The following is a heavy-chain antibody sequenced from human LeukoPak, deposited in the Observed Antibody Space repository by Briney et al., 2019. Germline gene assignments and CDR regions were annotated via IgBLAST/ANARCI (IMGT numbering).Heavy chain of an antibody. J-gene: IGHJ4*02. CDR3: AKVWQQPFYYFDC. Sequence: PGGSLRLSCGASGFTFSSYAMNWVREARGEGLEGVSGISGSGESTYYADSVKGRFTISRENSKNTLYLQMNSLRAEDTAVYYCAKVWQQPFYYFDCWGQGTLVTVSS. D-gene: IGHD6-13*01. V-gene: IGHV3-23*01. CDR1: GFTFSSYA. CDR2: ISGSGEST.